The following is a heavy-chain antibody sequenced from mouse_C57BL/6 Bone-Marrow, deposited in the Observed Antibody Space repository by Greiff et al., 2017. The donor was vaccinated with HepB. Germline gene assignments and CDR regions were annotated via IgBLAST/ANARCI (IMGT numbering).Heavy chain of an antibody. CDR1: GYTFTSYW. CDR2: IHPNSGST. J-gene: IGHJ4*01. V-gene: IGHV1-64*01. Sequence: VQLQQPGAELVKPGASVKLSCKASGYTFTSYWMHWVKQRPGQGLEWIGMIHPNSGSTNYNEKFKSKATLTVDKSSSTAYMQLSSLTSEDSAVYYCARSGIYYDYDVGAMDYWGQGTSVTVSA. D-gene: IGHD2-4*01. CDR3: ARSGIYYDYDVGAMDY.